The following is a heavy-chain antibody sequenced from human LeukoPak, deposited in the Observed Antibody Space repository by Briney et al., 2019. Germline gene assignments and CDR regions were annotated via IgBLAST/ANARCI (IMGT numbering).Heavy chain of an antibody. CDR1: GYNFTIYW. Sequence: GESLKVSCKGSGYNFTIYWIGWVRQMPGKGLEWMGIIYPGDSNTRYSPSFQGQVTISADKSISTAYLQWSSLKASDTAMYYCARHDFGDYVYFWGQGTLVTVSS. D-gene: IGHD4-17*01. CDR3: ARHDFGDYVYF. V-gene: IGHV5-51*01. J-gene: IGHJ4*02. CDR2: IYPGDSNT.